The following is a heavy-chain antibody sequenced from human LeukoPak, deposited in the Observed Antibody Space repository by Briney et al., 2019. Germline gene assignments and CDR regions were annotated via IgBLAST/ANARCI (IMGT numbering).Heavy chain of an antibody. CDR3: ARGPLYYDILTGRPTYFDY. D-gene: IGHD3-9*01. CDR1: DDSITIYY. V-gene: IGHV4-59*12. CDR2: IYYSGST. Sequence: PSETLSLTCTVSDDSITIYYWTWIRQPPGKGLEWIGYIYYSGSTYYNPSLKSRVTISVDTSKNQFSLKLSSVTAADTAVYYCARGPLYYDILTGRPTYFDYWGQGTLVTVSS. J-gene: IGHJ4*02.